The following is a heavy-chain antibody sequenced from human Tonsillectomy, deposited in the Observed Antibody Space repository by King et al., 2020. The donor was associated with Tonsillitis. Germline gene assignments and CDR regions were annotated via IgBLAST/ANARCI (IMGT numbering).Heavy chain of an antibody. CDR2: ISSSSSTI. V-gene: IGHV3-48*01. D-gene: IGHD6-19*01. CDR1: GFTFSSYS. CDR3: ARGLAVTGFDY. J-gene: IGHJ4*02. Sequence: VQLVESGGGLVQPGGSLRLSCAASGFTFSSYSMNWVRQAPGRGLEWISYISSSSSTIYYADSVKGRFTISRDNAKNSLYLQMNSLRAEDTAVYSCARGLAVTGFDYWGQGTLVTVSS.